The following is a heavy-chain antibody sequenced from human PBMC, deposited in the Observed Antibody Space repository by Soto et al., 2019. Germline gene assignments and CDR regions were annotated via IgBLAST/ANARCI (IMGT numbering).Heavy chain of an antibody. CDR3: ARAWGSRWLAYFGT. CDR2: IYRGGGT. CDR1: GLSVSGSY. V-gene: IGHV3-53*01. J-gene: IGHJ5*02. D-gene: IGHD2-21*01. Sequence: PGGSLTLSCAASGLSVSGSYMGWARQAQGPGQEWVSVIYRGGGTYYVDSVSGRFTITRDNSENTLYLQMNSLRADDTAVYYCARAWGSRWLAYFGTWGQAAVVTVFS.